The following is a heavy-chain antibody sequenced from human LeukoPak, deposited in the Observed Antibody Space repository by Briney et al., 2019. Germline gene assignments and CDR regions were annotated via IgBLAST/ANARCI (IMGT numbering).Heavy chain of an antibody. D-gene: IGHD5-18*01. CDR2: ISYDGSNK. Sequence: GGSLRLSCAASGFILSDYNMHWVRQAPGKGLEWVAVISYDGSNKYYADSVKGRCTISRDKSKNTVYLQMNSLRAEDTAVYYCAKEAGYSYGFDYWGQGTLVTVSS. V-gene: IGHV3-30*18. J-gene: IGHJ4*02. CDR1: GFILSDYN. CDR3: AKEAGYSYGFDY.